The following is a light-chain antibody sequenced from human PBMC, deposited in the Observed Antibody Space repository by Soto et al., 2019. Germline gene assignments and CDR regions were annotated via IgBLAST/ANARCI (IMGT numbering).Light chain of an antibody. CDR3: QQYGSSPLT. Sequence: EIVLTQSPVTLSLSPGERATLSCRAGQSVSSSYLAWYQQKPGQAPRLLIYGASSRATGIPDRFSGSGSGTDFTLTISRLEPEDFAVYYCQQYGSSPLTFGGGTKVDIK. CDR1: QSVSSSY. J-gene: IGKJ4*01. V-gene: IGKV3-20*01. CDR2: GAS.